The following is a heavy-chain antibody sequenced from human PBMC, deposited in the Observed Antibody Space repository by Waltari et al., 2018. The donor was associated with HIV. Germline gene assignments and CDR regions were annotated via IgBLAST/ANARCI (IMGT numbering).Heavy chain of an antibody. D-gene: IGHD1-26*01. V-gene: IGHV1-69*19. CDR3: AKSDFTELVRGQKAFDV. J-gene: IGHJ3*01. Sequence: QAQLVQSVAETKKPGSSVTVSCQASGGAFATFAFTWVRQAPGQGLEWLGGTAPFFGVIYAQDFNGRVTITSNPSTRTVFLELGGLRPDDTAVYFCAKSDFTELVRGQKAFDVWGQGT. CDR2: TAPFFGV. CDR1: GGAFATFA.